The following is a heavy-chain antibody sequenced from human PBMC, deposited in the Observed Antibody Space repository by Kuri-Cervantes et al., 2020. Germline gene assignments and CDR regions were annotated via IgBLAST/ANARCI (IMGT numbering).Heavy chain of an antibody. CDR3: AKVSTMTTVLDAFDI. V-gene: IGHV1-69*05. Sequence: SVKVSCKVSGGTFSTYAISWVRQAPGQGLEWMGWINPNSGGTNYAQKFQGRVTITTDESTSTAYMELSSLRAEDTVVYYCAKVSTMTTVLDAFDIWGQGTMVTVSS. CDR2: INPNSGGT. J-gene: IGHJ3*02. CDR1: GGTFSTYA. D-gene: IGHD4-17*01.